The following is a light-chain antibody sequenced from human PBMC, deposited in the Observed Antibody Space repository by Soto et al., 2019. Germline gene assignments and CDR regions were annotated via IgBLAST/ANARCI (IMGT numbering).Light chain of an antibody. CDR1: EGISNY. V-gene: IGKV1-6*01. CDR2: AAS. Sequence: QVTQSPSTLSVSVGDRVTITCRASEGISNYLDWYQQKKGKAPKLLIYAASTLQSGVPSRFSGSGSGTDFTLTISSLKNEEFATYYCLQDYNSTWTFGQGTKVDIK. CDR3: LQDYNSTWT. J-gene: IGKJ1*01.